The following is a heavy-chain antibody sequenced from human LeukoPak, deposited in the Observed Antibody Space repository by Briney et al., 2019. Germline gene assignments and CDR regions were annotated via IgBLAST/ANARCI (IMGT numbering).Heavy chain of an antibody. CDR1: GYSFSSYW. V-gene: IGHV5-51*01. CDR3: ARRGYYDSSGYYPSPYAFDI. D-gene: IGHD3-22*01. CDR2: IYPGDSDT. Sequence: GESLKISCKGSGYSFSSYWIGWVRQMPGKGLEWMGIIYPGDSDTRYSPSFQGQVTISADKSISTAYLQWSSLKASDTAMYYCARRGYYDSSGYYPSPYAFDIWGQGTMVTVSS. J-gene: IGHJ3*02.